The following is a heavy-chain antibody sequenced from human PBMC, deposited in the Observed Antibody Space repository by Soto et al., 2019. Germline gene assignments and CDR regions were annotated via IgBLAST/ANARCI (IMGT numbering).Heavy chain of an antibody. D-gene: IGHD5-12*01. CDR1: GGSITSYY. Sequence: PSETLSLTCTVSGGSITSYYWSWIRQPPGKGLEWIGYIYFSGSANYNPPLKSRVTISVDTSKNQFSLKLSSVTAADTAVYYCARRYSGYGDYWGQGTLVTVSS. J-gene: IGHJ4*02. V-gene: IGHV4-59*08. CDR3: ARRYSGYGDY. CDR2: IYFSGSA.